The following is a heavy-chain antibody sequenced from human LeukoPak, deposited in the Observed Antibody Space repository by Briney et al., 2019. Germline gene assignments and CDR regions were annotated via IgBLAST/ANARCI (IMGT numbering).Heavy chain of an antibody. V-gene: IGHV3-35*01. CDR2: VSWNGSRT. CDR3: VRKQYYYDSSGKTP. CDR1: GFTFSSSD. D-gene: IGHD3-22*01. J-gene: IGHJ5*02. Sequence: GGSLRLSCAASGFTFSSSDMNWVHQAPGKRLEWVSGVSWNGSRTHYADSVKGRFIISRDNSRNTLYLQTNSLRAEDTAVYYCVRKQYYYDSSGKTPWGQGTLVTVSS.